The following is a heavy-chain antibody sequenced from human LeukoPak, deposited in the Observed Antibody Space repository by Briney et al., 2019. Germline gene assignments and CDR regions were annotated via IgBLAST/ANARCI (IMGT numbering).Heavy chain of an antibody. CDR3: AKDITPKSAVLRYFDWSPYYYYGMDV. D-gene: IGHD3-9*01. J-gene: IGHJ6*02. CDR1: GFTFDDYA. CDR2: ISWNSGSI. Sequence: GGSLRLSCAASGFTFDDYAMHWVRHAPGKGLEWVSGISWNSGSIGYADSVKGRFTISRDNAKNSLYLQMNSLRAEDTALYYCAKDITPKSAVLRYFDWSPYYYYGMDVWGQGTTVTVSS. V-gene: IGHV3-9*01.